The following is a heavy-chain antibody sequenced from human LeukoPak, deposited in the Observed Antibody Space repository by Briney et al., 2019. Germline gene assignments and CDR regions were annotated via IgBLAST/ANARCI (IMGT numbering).Heavy chain of an antibody. J-gene: IGHJ4*02. Sequence: GGSLRLSCSASGFTFSDYDMNWIRQARGKGLEWISAISGRSSHTYYGDSVKGRFSISRDNAKNLLYLQMNGLGAEDTAVYYCGRAFPPLRTSSAGDLWGQGTLVTVSS. CDR1: GFTFSDYD. V-gene: IGHV3-21*06. CDR3: GRAFPPLRTSSAGDL. CDR2: ISGRSSHT. D-gene: IGHD3-16*01.